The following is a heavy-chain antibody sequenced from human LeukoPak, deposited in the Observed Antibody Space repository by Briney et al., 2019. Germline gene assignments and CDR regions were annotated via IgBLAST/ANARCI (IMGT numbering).Heavy chain of an antibody. CDR2: IKQDGSEK. CDR1: GFTFSSYW. V-gene: IGHV3-7*01. J-gene: IGHJ4*02. Sequence: GGSLRLSCAASGFTFSSYWMSWVRQAPGKGLEWVANIKQDGSEKYYVDSVKGRFTISRDNAKNSPYLQMNSLRAEGTAVYYCASASPPYCSSTSCYDYWGQGTLVTVPS. CDR3: ASASPPYCSSTSCYDY. D-gene: IGHD2-2*01.